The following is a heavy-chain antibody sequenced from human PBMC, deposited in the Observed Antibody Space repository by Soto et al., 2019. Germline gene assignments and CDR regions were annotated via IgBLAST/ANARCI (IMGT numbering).Heavy chain of an antibody. Sequence: ASVKVSCKASGYTFTSYAIHWVRQAPGQGLEWMGWINAGNGNTKYSQNFQGRVIITRDTSASTAYMELSNLRSEDTAVYYCARGGCSSCYEMVYWGQGTLVTVSS. V-gene: IGHV1-3*01. CDR1: GYTFTSYA. J-gene: IGHJ4*02. D-gene: IGHD2-2*01. CDR2: INAGNGNT. CDR3: ARGGCSSCYEMVY.